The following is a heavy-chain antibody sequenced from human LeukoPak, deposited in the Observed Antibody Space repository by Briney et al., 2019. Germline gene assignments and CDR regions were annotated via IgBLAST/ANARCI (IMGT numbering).Heavy chain of an antibody. Sequence: GESLKISCYGSGFGFSSSWIGWVRQMPGKGLEWMGFIYPGDSDTRYSPSFQAQGTISADKSIGTAFLQWRSLKASDTAMYYCAVGTTPYFVDYWGQGTLVTVSS. D-gene: IGHD2/OR15-2a*01. CDR3: AVGTTPYFVDY. CDR2: IYPGDSDT. CDR1: GFGFSSSW. J-gene: IGHJ4*02. V-gene: IGHV5-51*01.